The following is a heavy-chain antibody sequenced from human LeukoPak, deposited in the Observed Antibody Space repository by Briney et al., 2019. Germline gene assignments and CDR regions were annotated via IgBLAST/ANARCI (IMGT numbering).Heavy chain of an antibody. J-gene: IGHJ4*02. Sequence: GGCLTLSCVASGLTFSRYRINWVRQPAGRGREWVSSISSSSSYINYTDSVKGRVTISRDNAKNSLYLQMNSLRAEDTGVYDGATAARMSRMMYYWGQGTLVTVSS. CDR1: GLTFSRYR. D-gene: IGHD2-15*01. CDR2: ISSSSSYI. V-gene: IGHV3-21*01. CDR3: ATAARMSRMMYY.